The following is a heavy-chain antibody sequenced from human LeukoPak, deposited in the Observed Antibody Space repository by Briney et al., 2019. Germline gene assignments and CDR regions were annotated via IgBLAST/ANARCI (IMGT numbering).Heavy chain of an antibody. CDR2: IRSNSDGGTI. D-gene: IGHD3-22*01. CDR1: GFSFYNAW. J-gene: IGHJ5*02. CDR3: ATDFYDST. Sequence: GGSLRLSCATSGFSFYNAWMNWVRQAPGKGLEWVGRIRSNSDGGTIDYAAPVKGRFTLSRDDSKDTLYLQMNSLLTEDTAVYYCATDFYDSTWGQGTLVTVSS. V-gene: IGHV3-15*07.